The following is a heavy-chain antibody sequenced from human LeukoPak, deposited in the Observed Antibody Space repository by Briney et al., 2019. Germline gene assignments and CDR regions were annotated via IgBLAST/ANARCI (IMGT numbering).Heavy chain of an antibody. V-gene: IGHV1-2*02. CDR2: MNPNSGGT. D-gene: IGHD4-17*01. J-gene: IGHJ4*02. CDR3: ARDDYGDYYFDY. Sequence: ASVKVSCKASGYTFTGYYMHWVRQAPGQGLEWMGWMNPNSGGTNYAQKFQGRVTMTRDTSISTAYMELSRLRSDDTAVYYCARDDYGDYYFDYWGQGTLVTVSS. CDR1: GYTFTGYY.